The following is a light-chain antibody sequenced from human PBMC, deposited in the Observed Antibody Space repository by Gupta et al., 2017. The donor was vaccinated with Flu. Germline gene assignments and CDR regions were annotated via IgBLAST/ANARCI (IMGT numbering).Light chain of an antibody. J-gene: IGKJ2*01. Sequence: DIVMTQSPDSLAVSLGERATINCKSSQSGLYSSNNKNYLAWYQKKPGQPPKLLIYWASTRESGVPDRFSGSGSGTDFTLSISSLQAEDVAVYYCQQDYSNPYTFGQGTNLEI. V-gene: IGKV4-1*01. CDR2: WAS. CDR1: QSGLYSSNNKNY. CDR3: QQDYSNPYT.